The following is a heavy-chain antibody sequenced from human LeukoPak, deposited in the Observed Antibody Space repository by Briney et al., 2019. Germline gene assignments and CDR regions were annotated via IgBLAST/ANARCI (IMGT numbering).Heavy chain of an antibody. V-gene: IGHV5-51*01. CDR1: GSSFNSYW. D-gene: IGHD3-10*01. J-gene: IGHJ6*02. Sequence: GESLQISCKGSGSSFNSYWIGWVRQLPGKGLEWMGVIYPGDSDTRYSPSFQGQVTISADKSISTAYLQWSSLKASDTAMYYCLMTYYGSGSIYNMDVWGQGTTVTVSS. CDR2: IYPGDSDT. CDR3: LMTYYGSGSIYNMDV.